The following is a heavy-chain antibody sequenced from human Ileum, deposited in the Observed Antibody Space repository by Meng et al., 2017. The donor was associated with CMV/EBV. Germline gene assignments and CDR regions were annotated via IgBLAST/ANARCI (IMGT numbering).Heavy chain of an antibody. Sequence: GFTFGSDAMHWVRQAPGRGLEWVAIVWSGGTHTYYRDSVKGRFTISRDDSKNTVSLQMNSLRTDDTAVYYCAKEILIVGASTGYFEHWGQGTLVTVSS. CDR2: VWSGGTHT. CDR1: GFTFGSDA. J-gene: IGHJ1*01. V-gene: IGHV3-33*06. D-gene: IGHD1-26*01. CDR3: AKEILIVGASTGYFEH.